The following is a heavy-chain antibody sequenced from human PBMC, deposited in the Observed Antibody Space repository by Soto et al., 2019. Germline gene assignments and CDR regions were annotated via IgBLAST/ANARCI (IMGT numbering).Heavy chain of an antibody. CDR3: ARDYAAGAFNI. CDR1: GFTFSSYW. V-gene: IGHV3-7*01. CDR2: IKQDGSEK. Sequence: GGSLSLSCAASGFTFSSYWMSWVRQAPGKGLEWVANIKQDGSEKYYVDSVKGRFTISRDNAKNSLYLQMNSLRAEDTAVYYCARDYAAGAFNIWGQGTMVTVSS. D-gene: IGHD4-17*01. J-gene: IGHJ3*02.